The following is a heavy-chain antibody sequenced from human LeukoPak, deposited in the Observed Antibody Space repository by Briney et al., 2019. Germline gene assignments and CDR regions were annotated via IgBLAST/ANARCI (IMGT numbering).Heavy chain of an antibody. CDR1: GYTFTGYY. J-gene: IGHJ4*02. Sequence: ASVKVSCKASGYTFTGYYMHWVRQAPGQGLEWMGWINPNSGGTNYAQKFQGRVTMTRDTSISTAYMELSRLRSDDTAVYYCARVYQYYDFWSGYLPIFDYRGQGTLVTVSS. CDR3: ARVYQYYDFWSGYLPIFDY. D-gene: IGHD3-3*01. V-gene: IGHV1-2*02. CDR2: INPNSGGT.